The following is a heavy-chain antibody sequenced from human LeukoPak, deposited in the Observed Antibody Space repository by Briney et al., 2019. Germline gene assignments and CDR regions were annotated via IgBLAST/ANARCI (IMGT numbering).Heavy chain of an antibody. V-gene: IGHV3-30*03. CDR2: ISYDGSNK. Sequence: PGGSLRLSCAASGFTFSSYGMHWVRQAPGKGLEWVAVISYDGSNKYYTDSVKGRFTISRDNSKNTLYLQMNSLRAEDTAVYYCAREADYDSSGTRDAFDIWGQGTMVTVSS. CDR1: GFTFSSYG. CDR3: AREADYDSSGTRDAFDI. J-gene: IGHJ3*02. D-gene: IGHD3-22*01.